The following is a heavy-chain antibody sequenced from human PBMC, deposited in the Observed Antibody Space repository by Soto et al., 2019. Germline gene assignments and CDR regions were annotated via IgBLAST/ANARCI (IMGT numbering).Heavy chain of an antibody. J-gene: IGHJ6*02. CDR2: ISSSSSTI. D-gene: IGHD3-10*01. CDR1: GFTFSSYS. CDR3: ARDELLWFGESLYGMDA. V-gene: IGHV3-48*02. Sequence: GGSLRLSCAASGFTFSSYSMNWVRQAPGKGLEWVSYISSSSSTIYYADSVKGRFTISRDNAKNSLYLQMNSLRDEDTAVYYSARDELLWFGESLYGMDAWGQGTTVTVSS.